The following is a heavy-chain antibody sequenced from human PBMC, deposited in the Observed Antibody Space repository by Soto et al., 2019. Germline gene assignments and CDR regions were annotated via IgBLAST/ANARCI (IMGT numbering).Heavy chain of an antibody. CDR1: GDSIRSRNYY. Sequence: PSETLSLTCTVSGDSIRSRNYYWGWIRQPPGKGLEWIGSMYYSGSTYHNPSLKSRVTISVDTSKNQFSLKLSSVTAADTAVYYCARHLGEKIGGYYYYYGMDIWGQGTTVTVSS. V-gene: IGHV4-39*01. CDR3: ARHLGEKIGGYYYYYGMDI. CDR2: MYYSGST. D-gene: IGHD3-16*01. J-gene: IGHJ6*02.